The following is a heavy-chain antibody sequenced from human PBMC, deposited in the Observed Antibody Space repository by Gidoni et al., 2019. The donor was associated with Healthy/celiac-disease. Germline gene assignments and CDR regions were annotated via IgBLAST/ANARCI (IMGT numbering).Heavy chain of an antibody. D-gene: IGHD3-3*01. J-gene: IGHJ5*02. Sequence: EWVPSISSSSSYIYYADSVKGRFTISRDNAKNSLYLQMNSLRAEDTAVYYCAREGHDFWSGYYPSRVDWFDPWGQGTLVTVSS. CDR2: ISSSSSYI. CDR3: AREGHDFWSGYYPSRVDWFDP. V-gene: IGHV3-21*01.